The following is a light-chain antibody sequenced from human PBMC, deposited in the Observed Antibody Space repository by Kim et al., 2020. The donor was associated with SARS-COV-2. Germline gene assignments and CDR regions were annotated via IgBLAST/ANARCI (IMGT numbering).Light chain of an antibody. Sequence: EIVMTQSPATLSVSPGERATLSCRASQSVSSNLAWYQQKPGQAPRLLIYGASTRATGIPARFSGSGSGTELTLTISSLQSEDFAVYYCQQYNNWPVYTFGQGTKLEI. CDR1: QSVSSN. CDR2: GAS. CDR3: QQYNNWPVYT. J-gene: IGKJ2*01. V-gene: IGKV3-15*01.